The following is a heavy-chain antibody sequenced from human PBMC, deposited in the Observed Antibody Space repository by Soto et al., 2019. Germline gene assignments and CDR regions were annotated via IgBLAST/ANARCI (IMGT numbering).Heavy chain of an antibody. D-gene: IGHD3-22*01. CDR2: ISWDGGST. V-gene: IGHV3-43*01. CDR1: GFTFDDYT. Sequence: EVQLVESVGVVVQPGGSLRLSCAASGFTFDDYTMHWVRQAPGKGLEWVSLISWDGGSTYYADSVKGRFTISRDNSKNSLYLQMNSLRTEDTALYYCAKDMSGTTMIVGGGFDYWGQGTLVTVSS. CDR3: AKDMSGTTMIVGGGFDY. J-gene: IGHJ4*02.